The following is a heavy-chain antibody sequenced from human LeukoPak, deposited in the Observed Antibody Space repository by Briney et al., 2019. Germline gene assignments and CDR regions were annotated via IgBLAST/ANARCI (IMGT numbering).Heavy chain of an antibody. CDR3: AKEIYGDATGGRFQH. Sequence: GGSLTLSCAASGFTFSNYAMSWVRQAPGKGLEWVSAISGSGDNTYYADSVKGRFTISRDNSKNTLYLQMNSLRAEDTAVYYCAKEIYGDATGGRFQHWGQGTLVTVSS. V-gene: IGHV3-23*01. J-gene: IGHJ1*01. CDR1: GFTFSNYA. CDR2: ISGSGDNT. D-gene: IGHD4-17*01.